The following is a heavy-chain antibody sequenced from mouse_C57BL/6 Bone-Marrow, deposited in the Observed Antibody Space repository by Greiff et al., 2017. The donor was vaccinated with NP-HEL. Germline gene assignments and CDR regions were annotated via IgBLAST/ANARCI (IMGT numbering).Heavy chain of an antibody. V-gene: IGHV1-53*01. D-gene: IGHD2-1*01. CDR3: ARRGYGNFFAY. CDR2: INSSNGGT. CDR1: GYTFTSYC. J-gene: IGHJ3*01. Sequence: QVQLQQSGTELVKPGSSVKLSCKASGYTFTSYCMHWVTQRPGQGLEWIGNINSSNGGTNYNEKFKSKATLTVDKCTSTAYMRRSSLTSEDSAVYYCARRGYGNFFAYWGQGTLVTVSA.